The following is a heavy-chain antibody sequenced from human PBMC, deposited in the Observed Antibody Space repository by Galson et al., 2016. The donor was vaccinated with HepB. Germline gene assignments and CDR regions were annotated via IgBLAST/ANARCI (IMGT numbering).Heavy chain of an antibody. CDR3: ARRLDTQGRIAGWGWGMDV. Sequence: SLRLSCAASGFTFSGHWMTWVRQAPGRGLEWVSSINQGGSERYYLDSVKDRFTISRDNAQNSLSLQLNSLGAEDTAVYFCARRLDTQGRIAGWGWGMDVWGQGTSVTVSS. V-gene: IGHV3-7*01. CDR2: INQGGSER. CDR1: GFTFSGHW. D-gene: IGHD6-19*01. J-gene: IGHJ6*02.